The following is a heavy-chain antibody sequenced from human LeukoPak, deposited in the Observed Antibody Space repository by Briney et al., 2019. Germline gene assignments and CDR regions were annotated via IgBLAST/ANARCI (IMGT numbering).Heavy chain of an antibody. CDR2: IGGSGGST. V-gene: IGHV3-23*01. CDR1: GFTFSSYA. J-gene: IGHJ4*02. CDR3: AKRGAEVGTTIAPGDY. Sequence: PSGGSLRLSCAASGFTFSSYAMSWVRQVPGKGLEWVSAIGGSGGSTYYADSVKGRFTISRDSSKNTLYLQMNSLRAEDTAVYYCAKRGAEVGTTIAPGDYWGQGSLVTASS. D-gene: IGHD1-26*01.